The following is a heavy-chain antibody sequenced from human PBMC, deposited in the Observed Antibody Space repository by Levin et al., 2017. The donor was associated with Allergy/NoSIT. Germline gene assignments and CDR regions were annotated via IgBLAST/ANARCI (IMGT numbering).Heavy chain of an antibody. D-gene: IGHD1-26*01. CDR2: ITGSGGST. CDR3: AKDYYSGSYYFDY. Sequence: QHGESLKISCAASGFTFNSYDMTWVRQAPGKGLEWVSTITGSGGSTYYADSVKGRFTISRDNSKNTLYLQMNSLRAEHTAIYYCAKDYYSGSYYFDYWGQGTLVTVSS. J-gene: IGHJ4*02. V-gene: IGHV3-23*01. CDR1: GFTFNSYD.